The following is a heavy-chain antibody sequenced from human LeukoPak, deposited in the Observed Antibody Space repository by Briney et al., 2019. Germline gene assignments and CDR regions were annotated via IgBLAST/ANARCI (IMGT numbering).Heavy chain of an antibody. CDR3: ARGGGGSTYGLFDY. V-gene: IGHV3-30*03. CDR1: GFTFSSYG. J-gene: IGHJ4*02. Sequence: GGSLRLSCAASGFTFSSYGMRWVRQAPGKGLEWVAVISYDGSNKYYADSVKGRFTISRDNAKNTVYLQMNSLRAEDTAVYFCARGGGGSTYGLFDYWGQGNLVTVSS. CDR2: ISYDGSNK. D-gene: IGHD5-18*01.